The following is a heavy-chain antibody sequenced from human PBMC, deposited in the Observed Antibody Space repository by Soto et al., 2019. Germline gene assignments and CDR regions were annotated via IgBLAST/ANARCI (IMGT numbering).Heavy chain of an antibody. CDR2: IYYSGNT. J-gene: IGHJ1*01. Sequence: PSETLSLTCTVSGGSISGSSHYWGWIRQPPGQGLEWIGKIYYSGNTYYNPSLKSRVNISVDTSKNQFSLKLSSVTAADTAVYYCARGSRYCSGGSCSPAEYFQHWGQGTLVTVSS. CDR1: GGSISGSSHY. D-gene: IGHD2-15*01. CDR3: ARGSRYCSGGSCSPAEYFQH. V-gene: IGHV4-39*07.